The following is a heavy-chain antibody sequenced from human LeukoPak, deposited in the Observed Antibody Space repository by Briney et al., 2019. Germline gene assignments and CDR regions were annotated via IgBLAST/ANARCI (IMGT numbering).Heavy chain of an antibody. V-gene: IGHV4-39*01. CDR3: ARQKRRDDSRAFDI. J-gene: IGHJ3*02. CDR2: IYYSGST. CDR1: GGSISSSSYY. D-gene: IGHD3-22*01. Sequence: PSETLSLTCTVSGGSISSSSYYWGWIRQPPGKGREWIGSIYYSGSTYYNPSLKSRVTISVDTSKNQFSLKLSSVTAADTAVYYCARQKRRDDSRAFDIWGQGTMVTVSS.